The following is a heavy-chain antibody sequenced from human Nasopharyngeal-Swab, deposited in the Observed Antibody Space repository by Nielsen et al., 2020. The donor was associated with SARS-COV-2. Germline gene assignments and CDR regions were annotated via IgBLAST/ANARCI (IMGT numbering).Heavy chain of an antibody. Sequence: GGSLRLSCAASGFTFSSYSTNWVRQAPGKGLEWVSSISSSSSYIYYADSVKGRFTISRDNAKNSLYLQMNSLRAEDTAVYYCARDRYDFWSGYYTPYYYYYGMDVWGQGTTVTVSS. CDR1: GFTFSSYS. CDR2: ISSSSSYI. V-gene: IGHV3-21*01. D-gene: IGHD3-3*01. J-gene: IGHJ6*02. CDR3: ARDRYDFWSGYYTPYYYYYGMDV.